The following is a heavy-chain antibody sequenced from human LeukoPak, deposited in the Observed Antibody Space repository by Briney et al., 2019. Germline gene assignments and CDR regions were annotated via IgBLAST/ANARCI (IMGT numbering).Heavy chain of an antibody. V-gene: IGHV1-18*01. J-gene: IGHJ4*02. CDR1: GYTLTELS. Sequence: GASVKVSCKVSGYTLTELSMHWVRQAPGQGLEWMGWISTYNGNTNYAQKLQGGVTMTTDTSTSTAYMELRSLRSDDTAVYYCARAIPPPHCTTITCFKPFDYWGQGTLVTVSS. CDR2: ISTYNGNT. CDR3: ARAIPPPHCTTITCFKPFDY. D-gene: IGHD2-2*01.